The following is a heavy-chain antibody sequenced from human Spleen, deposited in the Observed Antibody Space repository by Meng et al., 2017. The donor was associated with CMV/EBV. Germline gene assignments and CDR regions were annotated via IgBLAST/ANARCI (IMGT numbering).Heavy chain of an antibody. D-gene: IGHD2-21*01. J-gene: IGHJ4*02. V-gene: IGHV1-8*02. CDR3: ARGPLRAPRPYFFDS. Sequence: ASVKVSCKASGYTFTGYYIHWVRQAPGQGLEWMGWMNPNSGNSGYAQKFQGRVTMTRTTSINTAYMELSSLRSEDTAVYYCARGPLRAPRPYFFDSWGQGSLVTVSS. CDR1: GYTFTGYY. CDR2: MNPNSGNS.